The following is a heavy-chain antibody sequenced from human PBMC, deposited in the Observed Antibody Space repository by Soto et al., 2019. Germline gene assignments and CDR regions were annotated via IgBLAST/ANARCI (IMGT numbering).Heavy chain of an antibody. Sequence: EVLLVQSGGGLVQPGGSLRLSCAPSGLSVTSNYMAWVRQAPGKGLEWVSVIYSGSTTHHADSVKGRFTISRDSSSNTRYLHMSSLRVEDTALYYCARGYWVEGYGAGTYFDYWGQGTLVTVSS. V-gene: IGHV3-66*01. CDR2: IYSGSTT. CDR3: ARGYWVEGYGAGTYFDY. J-gene: IGHJ4*02. D-gene: IGHD2-15*01. CDR1: GLSVTSNY.